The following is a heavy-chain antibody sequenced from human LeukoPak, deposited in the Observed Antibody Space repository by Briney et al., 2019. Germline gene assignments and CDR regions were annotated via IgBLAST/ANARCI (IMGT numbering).Heavy chain of an antibody. J-gene: IGHJ6*03. Sequence: GGSLRLSCAASGFTFSSYGMHWVRQAPGKGLEWVAVISYDGSNKYYADSVKGRFTISRDNSKNTLYLQMNSLRAEDTAVYYCAKDLLDSGWYSYYYMDVWGKGTTVTVSS. V-gene: IGHV3-30*18. CDR3: AKDLLDSGWYSYYYMDV. CDR2: ISYDGSNK. CDR1: GFTFSSYG. D-gene: IGHD6-19*01.